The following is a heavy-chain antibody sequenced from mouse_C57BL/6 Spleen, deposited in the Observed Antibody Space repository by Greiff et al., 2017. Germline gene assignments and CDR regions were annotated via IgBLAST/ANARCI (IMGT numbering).Heavy chain of an antibody. CDR2: LNPNYGTH. D-gene: IGHD3-2*02. Sequence: VQLQQSGPELVKPGASVKISCKASGYSFTDYNMNWVKQSNGKNLEWIGVLNPNYGTHSYNQQFKGKATLTVDQSASTSYMQLNSLTSEDSAVYYCARETAQATWGDYAMDDWGQGTSVTVSS. CDR3: ARETAQATWGDYAMDD. V-gene: IGHV1-39*01. J-gene: IGHJ4*01. CDR1: GYSFTDYN.